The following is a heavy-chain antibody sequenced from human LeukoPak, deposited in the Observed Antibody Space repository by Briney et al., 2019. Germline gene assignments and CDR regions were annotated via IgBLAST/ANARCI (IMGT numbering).Heavy chain of an antibody. J-gene: IGHJ3*02. CDR1: GGTFSSYA. V-gene: IGHV1-69*04. CDR3: ARGTGGVREAFDI. D-gene: IGHD2-8*02. CDR2: IIRILDIT. Sequence: GSSVKVSCKASGGTFSSYAISWVRQAPGQGLEWMGRIIRILDITNYAQKFQGRITITADKSTSTAYMELSSLRSEDTAVYYCARGTGGVREAFDIWGQGTMVTVSS.